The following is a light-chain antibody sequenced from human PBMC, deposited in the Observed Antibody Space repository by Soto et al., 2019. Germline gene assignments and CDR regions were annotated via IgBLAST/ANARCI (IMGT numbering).Light chain of an antibody. J-gene: IGLJ1*01. CDR1: NSNIGSDI. Sequence: QSVLTQPPSASGTPGQRATISCCGSNSNIGSDIVNCYQLLPGAAPEVLINTSELRPSGVPDRFSGSKSGTSASLAISGLQSEDEANSACATWDGGLSGPFVFGTGTKVTVL. CDR3: ATWDGGLSGPFV. V-gene: IGLV1-44*01. CDR2: TSE.